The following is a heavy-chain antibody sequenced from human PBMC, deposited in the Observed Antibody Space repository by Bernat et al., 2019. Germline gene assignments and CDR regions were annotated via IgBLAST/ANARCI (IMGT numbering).Heavy chain of an antibody. D-gene: IGHD1-1*01. CDR3: ARDPSAVQLEQPPPLDY. Sequence: QVQLVESGGGVVQPVRSLRLSCAASGFTFSSYGMHWVRQAPGKGLEWVAVIWYDGSNKYYADSVKGRFTISRDNSKNTLYLQMNSLRAEDTAVYYCARDPSAVQLEQPPPLDYWGQGTLVTVSS. CDR2: IWYDGSNK. V-gene: IGHV3-33*01. CDR1: GFTFSSYG. J-gene: IGHJ4*02.